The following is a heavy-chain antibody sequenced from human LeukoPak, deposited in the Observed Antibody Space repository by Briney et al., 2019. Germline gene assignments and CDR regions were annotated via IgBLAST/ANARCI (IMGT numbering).Heavy chain of an antibody. CDR1: RGSISSGRYY. Sequence: KPSQTLSLTCTVSRGSISSGRYYWSWIRQPAGKGLEWIGRIDISGSTNYNPSLKSRVTMSVDTSKNQFSLKLSSVTAADTAVYYCATHIPRIVGATMSAFDIWGQGTMVTVSS. J-gene: IGHJ3*02. V-gene: IGHV4-61*02. CDR2: IDISGST. CDR3: ATHIPRIVGATMSAFDI. D-gene: IGHD1-26*01.